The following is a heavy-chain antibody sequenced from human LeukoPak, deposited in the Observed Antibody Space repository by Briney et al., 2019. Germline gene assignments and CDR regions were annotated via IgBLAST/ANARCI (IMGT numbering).Heavy chain of an antibody. CDR2: ISYDVGKK. J-gene: IGHJ4*02. CDR3: AKGGISGGSPYFDY. CDR1: GFTFSSYG. D-gene: IGHD2-15*01. V-gene: IGHV3-30*18. Sequence: GGSLRLSCAASGFTFSSYGMHWVRQAPGKGLEWVAVISYDVGKKYYADSVKGRFTISRDNSKNSLYLQMNSLRAEDMALYYCAKGGISGGSPYFDYWGQGTLVTVSS.